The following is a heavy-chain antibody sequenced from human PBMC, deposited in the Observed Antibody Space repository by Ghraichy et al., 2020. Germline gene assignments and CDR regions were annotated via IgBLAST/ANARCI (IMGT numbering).Heavy chain of an antibody. J-gene: IGHJ4*02. Sequence: SVKVSCKASGGTFSSYAISWVRQAPGQGLEWMGGIIPIFGTANYAQKFQGRVTITADESTSTAYMELSSLRSEDTAVYYCARAYGDRPEPYYFDYWGQGTLVTVSS. CDR2: IIPIFGTA. D-gene: IGHD4-17*01. CDR3: ARAYGDRPEPYYFDY. V-gene: IGHV1-69*13. CDR1: GGTFSSYA.